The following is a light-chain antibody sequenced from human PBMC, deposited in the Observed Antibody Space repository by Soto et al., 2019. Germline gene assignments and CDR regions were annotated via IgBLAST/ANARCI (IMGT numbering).Light chain of an antibody. CDR3: QQYDTSPLT. J-gene: IGKJ4*01. V-gene: IGKV3-20*01. Sequence: VLTQSPGTLSLSQGERATLYFRPSQTVKNNYLAGYQQKPGRAPRLLIFGAFNRATGIPDRFSGSVSGTDFTLTISRLEPEDFALYYCQQYDTSPLTFGGGTKVDI. CDR2: GAF. CDR1: QTVKNNY.